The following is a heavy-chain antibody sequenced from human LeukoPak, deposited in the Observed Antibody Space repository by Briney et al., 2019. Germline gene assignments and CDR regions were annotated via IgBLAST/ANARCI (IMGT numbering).Heavy chain of an antibody. V-gene: IGHV3-23*01. Sequence: GGTLRLSCAASGFTFSSYAMSWVRQAPGKGLEWVSAISGSGGSTYYADSVKGRFTISRDSSKNTLYLQMNSLRAEDTAVYYCARNPSSSWYWFDPWGQGTLVTVSS. CDR2: ISGSGGST. CDR1: GFTFSSYA. CDR3: ARNPSSSWYWFDP. D-gene: IGHD6-13*01. J-gene: IGHJ5*02.